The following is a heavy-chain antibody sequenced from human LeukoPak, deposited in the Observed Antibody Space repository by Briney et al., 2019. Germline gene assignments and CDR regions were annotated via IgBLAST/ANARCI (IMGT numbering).Heavy chain of an antibody. CDR2: IYPGDSDT. CDR1: GYSFTSYW. Sequence: GESLKISCKGSGYSFTSYWIGWVRQMPGKGVEWMGIIYPGDSDTRYSPSFQGQVTISADKSISTAYLQWSSLKASDTAMYYCARHTAVPAAIDAFDIWGQGTMVTVSS. J-gene: IGHJ3*02. CDR3: ARHTAVPAAIDAFDI. V-gene: IGHV5-51*01. D-gene: IGHD2-2*01.